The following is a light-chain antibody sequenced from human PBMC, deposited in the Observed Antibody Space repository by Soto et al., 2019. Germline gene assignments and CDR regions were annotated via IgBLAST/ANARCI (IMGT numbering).Light chain of an antibody. J-gene: IGLJ2*01. CDR1: SSDVGAYNY. CDR3: SSYRSGSTLVV. CDR2: EVS. Sequence: QSALTQPASVSGSPGQSITISCTGTSSDVGAYNYVSWYQQHPGKAPKLMIYEVSNRPSGVSNRFSGSKSGNTASLTISGLQAEDEADYYCSSYRSGSTLVVFGGGTQLTVL. V-gene: IGLV2-14*01.